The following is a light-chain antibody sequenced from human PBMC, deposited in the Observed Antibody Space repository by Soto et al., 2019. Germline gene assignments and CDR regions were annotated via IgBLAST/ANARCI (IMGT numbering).Light chain of an antibody. Sequence: EIQVTQNTSSLSASVGDRVTITCRASQSIVTYLNWYEQKPGKAPNLLIYGASNLQSGVPSRFSGGGSGTDFTLTISSLQPEDFGTYYCQQSYTSPVTFGGGSNVAI. V-gene: IGKV1-39*01. CDR2: GAS. CDR3: QQSYTSPVT. J-gene: IGKJ4*01. CDR1: QSIVTY.